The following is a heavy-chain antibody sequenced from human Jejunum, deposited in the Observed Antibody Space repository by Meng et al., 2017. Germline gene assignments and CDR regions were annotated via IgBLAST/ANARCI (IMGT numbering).Heavy chain of an antibody. CDR2: IHKSGNT. D-gene: IGHD4-17*01. CDR1: GASISSDSQY. V-gene: IGHV4-31*03. CDR3: ARETVVTTRFYGY. J-gene: IGHJ4*02. Sequence: QVYLQESGPGLVKPSQTLSLTCTVSGASISSDSQYWTWIRQHPGKGLEWIGYIHKSGNTYYSPSLESRISMAVDTSKNQFSLKLNSVTAADTAVYYCARETVVTTRFYGYWGQGTLVTVSS.